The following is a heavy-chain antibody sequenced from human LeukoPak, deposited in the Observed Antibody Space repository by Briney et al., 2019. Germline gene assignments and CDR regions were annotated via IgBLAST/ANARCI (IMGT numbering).Heavy chain of an antibody. V-gene: IGHV1-69*13. CDR3: ARVSDYISPFFDY. D-gene: IGHD4-11*01. CDR1: GGTFSSYA. J-gene: IGHJ4*02. Sequence: SVKVSCKASGGTFSSYAISWVRQAPGQGLEWMGGIIPIFGTANYAQKFQGRVTITADESTSTAYMELSSLRSEDTAVYYCARVSDYISPFFDYWGQGTRVTVSS. CDR2: IIPIFGTA.